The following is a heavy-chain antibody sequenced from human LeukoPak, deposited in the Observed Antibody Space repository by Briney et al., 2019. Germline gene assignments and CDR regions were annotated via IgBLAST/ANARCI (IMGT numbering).Heavy chain of an antibody. V-gene: IGHV3-21*01. J-gene: IGHJ6*03. Sequence: GGSLRLSCAASGFTFSSYSMNWVRQAPGKGLEWVSSISSSSSYIYYADSVKGRSTISRDSAKNSLYLQMNSLRAEDTAVYYCARCNWNDDYYYYYMDVWGKGTTVTVSS. CDR3: ARCNWNDDYYYYYMDV. CDR1: GFTFSSYS. D-gene: IGHD1-1*01. CDR2: ISSSSSYI.